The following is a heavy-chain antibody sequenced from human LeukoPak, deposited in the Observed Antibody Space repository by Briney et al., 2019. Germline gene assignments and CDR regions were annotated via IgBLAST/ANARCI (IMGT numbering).Heavy chain of an antibody. J-gene: IGHJ5*02. D-gene: IGHD2-21*02. V-gene: IGHV4-59*01. CDR3: ARVVRGVVTSNWFDP. CDR1: GDSLNTYY. CDR2: VASSGTS. Sequence: SETLSLTCTVSGDSLNTYYWTWIRQTPGKEREWVGFVASSGTSHYTPSLNSRVTISTDTSKNHFPLALTSVTPADTAVYYCARVVRGVVTSNWFDPWGQGTLVSVSS.